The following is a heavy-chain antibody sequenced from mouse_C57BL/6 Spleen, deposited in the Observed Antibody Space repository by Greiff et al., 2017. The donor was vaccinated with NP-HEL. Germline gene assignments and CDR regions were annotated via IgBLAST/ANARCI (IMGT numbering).Heavy chain of an antibody. Sequence: QVQLQQSGPGLVQPSQSLSITCTVSGFSLTSYGVHWVRQSPGKGLEWLGVIWSGGSTDYNAAFISRLSISKDNSKSQVFFKMNSLQADDTAIYYCARTEGWLLPFDYWGQGTTLTVSS. CDR3: ARTEGWLLPFDY. CDR2: IWSGGST. D-gene: IGHD2-3*01. V-gene: IGHV2-2*01. J-gene: IGHJ2*01. CDR1: GFSLTSYG.